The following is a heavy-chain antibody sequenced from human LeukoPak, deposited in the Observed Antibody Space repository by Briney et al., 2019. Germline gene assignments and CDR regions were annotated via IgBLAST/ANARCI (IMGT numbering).Heavy chain of an antibody. CDR1: GYTFTSYG. J-gene: IGHJ6*02. D-gene: IGHD6-6*01. Sequence: ASVKVSRKASGYTFTSYGISWVRQAPGQGLEWMGWISAYNGNTNYAQKFQGRVTITADKSTSTAYMELSSLRSEDTAVYYCARAYSSSSDYYYYGMDVWGQGTTVTVSS. CDR3: ARAYSSSSDYYYYGMDV. V-gene: IGHV1-18*01. CDR2: ISAYNGNT.